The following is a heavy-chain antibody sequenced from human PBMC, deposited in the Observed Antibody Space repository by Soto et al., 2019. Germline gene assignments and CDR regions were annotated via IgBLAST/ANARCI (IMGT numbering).Heavy chain of an antibody. CDR1: GGSISSYY. Sequence: XXTLSLPCTVSGGSISSYYWGWILQPPGKGLEWIGYIYYSGSTNYNPSLKSRVTISVDTSKNQFSLRLSSATAVDTAVYYCASLSSGSYYYFDYWGQGTLVTVSS. D-gene: IGHD1-26*01. CDR3: ASLSSGSYYYFDY. J-gene: IGHJ4*02. V-gene: IGHV4-59*12. CDR2: IYYSGST.